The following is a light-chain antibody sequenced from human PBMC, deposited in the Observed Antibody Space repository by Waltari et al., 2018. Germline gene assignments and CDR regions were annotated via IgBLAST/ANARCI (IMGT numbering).Light chain of an antibody. Sequence: QSVLIQPPSASGSPGQSVTISCTGTSSDVGGYNYVSWYRQHPGKAPKLLISEVSKRPSGVPDRFSGSKSGNTASLTVSGLQAEDEADYYCSSYADSNNLVFGGGTKLTVL. V-gene: IGLV2-8*01. CDR3: SSYADSNNLV. CDR1: SSDVGGYNY. J-gene: IGLJ3*02. CDR2: EVS.